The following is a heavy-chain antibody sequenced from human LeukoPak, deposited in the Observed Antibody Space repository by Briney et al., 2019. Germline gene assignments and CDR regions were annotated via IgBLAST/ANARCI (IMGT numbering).Heavy chain of an antibody. Sequence: ASVKVSCKASGYTFTGHYMHWVRQAPGQGLEWMGWINPNSGGTNYAQKFQGRVTMTRDTSISTAYMELSRLRSDDTAVYYCASPKVLRGSHAFDIWGQGTMVTVSS. V-gene: IGHV1-2*02. D-gene: IGHD2/OR15-2a*01. CDR2: INPNSGGT. CDR3: ASPKVLRGSHAFDI. J-gene: IGHJ3*02. CDR1: GYTFTGHY.